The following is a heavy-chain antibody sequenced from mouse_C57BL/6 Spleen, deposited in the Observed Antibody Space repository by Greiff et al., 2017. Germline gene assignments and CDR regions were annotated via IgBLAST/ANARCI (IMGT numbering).Heavy chain of an antibody. D-gene: IGHD1-1*01. CDR1: GFTFSDYG. Sequence: EVMLVESGGGLVKPGGSLKLSCAASGFTFSDYGMHWVRQAPEKGLEWVAYISSGRSTIYYADTVKGRFTISRDNAKNTLFLQMTSLRSEDTAMYYCARYYGSTNWYFDVWGTGTTVTVSS. J-gene: IGHJ1*03. CDR2: ISSGRSTI. V-gene: IGHV5-17*01. CDR3: ARYYGSTNWYFDV.